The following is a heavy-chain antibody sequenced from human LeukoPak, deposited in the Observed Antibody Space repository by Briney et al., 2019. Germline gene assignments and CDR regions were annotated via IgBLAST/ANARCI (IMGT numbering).Heavy chain of an antibody. CDR1: GGSISSYY. V-gene: IGHV4-59*08. Sequence: SETLSLTCTVSGGSISSYYWSWVRQPPGKGLEWIGYIYYSGSTNYNPSLKSRVTISVDTSKNQFSLKLSSVTAADTAVYYCARSPNGGNSDYWGQGTLVTVSS. J-gene: IGHJ4*02. CDR2: IYYSGST. CDR3: ARSPNGGNSDY. D-gene: IGHD4-23*01.